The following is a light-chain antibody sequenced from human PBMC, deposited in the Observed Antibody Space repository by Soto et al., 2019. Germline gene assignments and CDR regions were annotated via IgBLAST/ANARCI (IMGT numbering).Light chain of an antibody. CDR2: EAS. CDR1: QSLLHSDGKTH. CDR3: MQSIQLPLT. J-gene: IGKJ4*01. Sequence: DIVMTQTPLSLFVTPGQPASISCKSSQSLLHSDGKTHLYWYLQKPGQAPQLLIYEASNRFSGVPDRFTGSGSGTDFTLKISRVEADDVGVYYCMQSIQLPLTFGGGTKVEIK. V-gene: IGKV2D-29*01.